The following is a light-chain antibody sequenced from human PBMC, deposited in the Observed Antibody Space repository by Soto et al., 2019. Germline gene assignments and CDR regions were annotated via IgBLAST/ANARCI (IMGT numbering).Light chain of an antibody. CDR3: QQYNNWPLLT. J-gene: IGKJ4*01. Sequence: EIVMTQSPATLSVSPGERATLSCRASQSVSSYLAWYQQKPGKAPRLLIYGASTRATGIPARFSGSGSGTEFTLTISSLQSEDFAVYYCQQYNNWPLLTFGGGTKVEIK. CDR1: QSVSSY. CDR2: GAS. V-gene: IGKV3-15*01.